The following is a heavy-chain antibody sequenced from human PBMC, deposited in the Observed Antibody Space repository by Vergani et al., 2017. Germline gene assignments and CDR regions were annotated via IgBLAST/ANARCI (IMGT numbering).Heavy chain of an antibody. Sequence: QVQLVQSGAEVKKPGVSVKVSCKASGYTFTGYYMHWVRQAPGQGLEWMGWINPNSGGTNYAQKFQGRVTMTRDTSISTAYMELSRLRSDDTAVYYCARDPYCSGGSCNDYWSQGTLVTVSS. CDR2: INPNSGGT. V-gene: IGHV1-2*02. D-gene: IGHD2-15*01. J-gene: IGHJ4*02. CDR1: GYTFTGYY. CDR3: ARDPYCSGGSCNDY.